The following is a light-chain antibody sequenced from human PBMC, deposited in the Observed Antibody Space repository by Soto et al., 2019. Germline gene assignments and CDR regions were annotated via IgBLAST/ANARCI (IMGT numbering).Light chain of an antibody. CDR1: QNIEKY. CDR2: VAS. J-gene: IGKJ2*01. CDR3: QQSYYTPQT. Sequence: DIQMTQSPSSLSASIGDTVTITCRASQNIEKYLNWYQHKAGKAPKLLVYVASFLQSGVPSRFSGSGSGTDFTLTITSLQLEDFATYYCQQSYYTPQTFGQGTSLEIK. V-gene: IGKV1-39*01.